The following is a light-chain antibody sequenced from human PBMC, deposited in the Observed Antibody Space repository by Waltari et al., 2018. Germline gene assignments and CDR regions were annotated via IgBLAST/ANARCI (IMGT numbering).Light chain of an antibody. CDR1: SSDVGGNDY. J-gene: IGLJ2*01. V-gene: IGLV2-8*01. CDR3: SSYAGSNNYVL. Sequence: QSALTQPPSASGSPGQSVTISCTGTSSDVGGNDYVSWYQQSPGKAPTLMIYEVTKRPAGVRGRFPGSKSGNTASLTVSGLQAEDEADYYCSSYAGSNNYVLFGGGTKLTVL. CDR2: EVT.